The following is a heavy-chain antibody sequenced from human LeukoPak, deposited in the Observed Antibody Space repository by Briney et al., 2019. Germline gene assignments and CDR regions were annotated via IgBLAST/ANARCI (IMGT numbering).Heavy chain of an antibody. Sequence: PSETLSLTCAVYGGSFSGYYWSWIRQPPGKGLEWIGEINHSGSTNYNPSLKSRVTISVDTSKNQFSLKLSSVTAADTAVYYCARVLRFLEWRYFDLWGRGTLVTVSS. J-gene: IGHJ2*01. CDR3: ARVLRFLEWRYFDL. CDR1: GGSFSGYY. V-gene: IGHV4-34*01. CDR2: INHSGST. D-gene: IGHD3-3*01.